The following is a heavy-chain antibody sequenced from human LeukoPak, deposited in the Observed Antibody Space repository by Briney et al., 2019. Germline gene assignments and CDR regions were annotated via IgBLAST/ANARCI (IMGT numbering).Heavy chain of an antibody. D-gene: IGHD3-22*01. Sequence: GGSLRLSCAASGFTFDSYIMSWVSQPPGKGREWVSSISSSGSNIYYADSVKGGFTSSRDNAKNSLYLQMNSLRAEDTALYYCAKYYYERSGYYTCYDYWGQGTLVTVSS. CDR1: GFTFDSYI. J-gene: IGHJ4*02. V-gene: IGHV3-21*01. CDR2: ISSSGSNI. CDR3: AKYYYERSGYYTCYDY.